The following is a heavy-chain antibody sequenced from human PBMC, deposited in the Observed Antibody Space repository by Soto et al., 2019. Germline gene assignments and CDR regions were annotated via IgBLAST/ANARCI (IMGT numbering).Heavy chain of an antibody. J-gene: IGHJ5*02. Sequence: QVQLVQSGAEGKQSGSSVKVSCRASGGTFNRHTISWVRQAPGQGLEWMGGILPMFRSPSYAQKFQGRVMINADESTNTVYMEMSSLRSDDTAVYYCAREGGHSYGLGRVRLFDPWGQGNLVTVSS. D-gene: IGHD5-18*01. CDR2: ILPMFRSP. CDR1: GGTFNRHT. CDR3: AREGGHSYGLGRVRLFDP. V-gene: IGHV1-69*01.